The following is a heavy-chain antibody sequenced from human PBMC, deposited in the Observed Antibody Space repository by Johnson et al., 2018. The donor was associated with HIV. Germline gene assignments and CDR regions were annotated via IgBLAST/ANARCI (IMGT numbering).Heavy chain of an antibody. Sequence: VQLVESGGGVVRPGGSLRLSCAASGFTFDDYGMSWVRQAPGKGLEWVSGINWNGGNTDYADSVRGRFTISRDNAKSSLYLQMNSPRAEDTALYYCARGFNSGYNDAFDIWGQGTMVTFSS. V-gene: IGHV3-20*04. D-gene: IGHD3-22*01. CDR1: GFTFDDYG. J-gene: IGHJ3*02. CDR2: INWNGGNT. CDR3: ARGFNSGYNDAFDI.